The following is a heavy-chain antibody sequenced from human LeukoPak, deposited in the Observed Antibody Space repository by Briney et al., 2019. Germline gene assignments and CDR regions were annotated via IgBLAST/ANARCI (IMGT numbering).Heavy chain of an antibody. CDR3: ARDNRDDSSGYYPFDY. CDR1: GGTFSNYA. V-gene: IGHV1-69*13. Sequence: AASVTVSCTASGGTFSNYAISWVRQAPGQGLEWMGGIIPIFGTANYAQKFQGRVTITADESTSTAYMELSSLRSEDTAVYYCARDNRDDSSGYYPFDYWGQGTLVTVSS. CDR2: IIPIFGTA. D-gene: IGHD3-22*01. J-gene: IGHJ4*02.